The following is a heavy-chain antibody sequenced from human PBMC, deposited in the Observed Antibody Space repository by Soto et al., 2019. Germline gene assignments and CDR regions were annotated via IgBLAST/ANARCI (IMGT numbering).Heavy chain of an antibody. Sequence: SVKVSCKASGYTFTSYDINWVRQATGQGLAWMGGIIPIFGTANYAQKFQGRVTITADESTSTAYMELSSLRSEDTAVYYCARTDYYDSSGYPTHWGQGTLVTVSS. CDR3: ARTDYYDSSGYPTH. CDR2: IIPIFGTA. J-gene: IGHJ4*02. D-gene: IGHD3-22*01. V-gene: IGHV1-69*13. CDR1: GYTFTSYD.